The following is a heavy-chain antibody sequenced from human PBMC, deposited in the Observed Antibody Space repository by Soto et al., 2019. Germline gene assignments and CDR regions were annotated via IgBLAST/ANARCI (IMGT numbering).Heavy chain of an antibody. V-gene: IGHV3-30*03. CDR2: ISYDGSNK. D-gene: IGHD1-26*01. J-gene: IGHJ4*02. CDR1: GFTFSSYG. CDR3: AHQHRVGATKGDY. Sequence: QVQLVESGGGVVQPGRSLRLSCAASGFTFSSYGMHWVRQAPGKGLEWVAVISYDGSNKYYADSVKGRFTISRDNSKNTLYLQMNSLRAEDTAVYYCAHQHRVGATKGDYWGQGTLVTVSS.